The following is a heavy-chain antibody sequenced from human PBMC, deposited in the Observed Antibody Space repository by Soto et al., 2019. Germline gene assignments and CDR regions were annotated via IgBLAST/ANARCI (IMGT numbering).Heavy chain of an antibody. V-gene: IGHV1-69*06. CDR1: GGTFSNYA. Sequence: QVQLVQSEAEVRKPGSSVKVSCKASGGTFSNYAISWVRQALGQGLEWMGGIIPIFATPYYAQKFQGRVTVTADKSTSTAYMELSSLTSEDTAVYYCARRAVAPAPIGYFHYHMDVWGQGTTVTVSS. CDR3: ARRAVAPAPIGYFHYHMDV. J-gene: IGHJ6*02. D-gene: IGHD2-2*02. CDR2: IIPIFATP.